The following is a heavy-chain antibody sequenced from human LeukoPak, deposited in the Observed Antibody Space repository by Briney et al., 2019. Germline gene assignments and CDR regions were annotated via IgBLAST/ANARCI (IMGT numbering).Heavy chain of an antibody. V-gene: IGHV4-39*01. Sequence: SETLSLTCTVSGDSISSNNYYWGWIRQPPGKGLEWIGTIYYTGSTHYNPSLKSRVTISIDTSKNQFSLKLTSVTAADTAVYYCARLWGYYDTSGHYYWDYWGQGTLVTVPS. D-gene: IGHD3-22*01. CDR1: GDSISSNNYY. J-gene: IGHJ4*02. CDR2: IYYTGST. CDR3: ARLWGYYDTSGHYYWDY.